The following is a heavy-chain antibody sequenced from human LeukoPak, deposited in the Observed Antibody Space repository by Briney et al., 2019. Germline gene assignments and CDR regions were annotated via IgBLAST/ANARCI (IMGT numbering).Heavy chain of an antibody. V-gene: IGHV4-61*01. CDR2: IYYSGST. D-gene: IGHD3-3*01. CDR3: ARTYDPYYYYYMDV. CDR1: GGSISSSSYY. J-gene: IGHJ6*03. Sequence: PSETLSLTCTVSGGSISSSSYYWSSIRQPPGKGLEWIGYIYYSGSTNYNPSLKSRVTISVDTSRNQFSLKLSSVTAADTAVYYCARTYDPYYYYYMDVWGKGTTVTVSS.